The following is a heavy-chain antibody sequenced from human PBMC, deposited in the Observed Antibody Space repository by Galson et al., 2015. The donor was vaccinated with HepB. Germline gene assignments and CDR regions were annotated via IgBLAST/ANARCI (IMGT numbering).Heavy chain of an antibody. V-gene: IGHV3-23*01. J-gene: IGHJ4*02. Sequence: SLRLSCAASGSTFSNYAMAWVRQAPGKGLEWVSPISANSGEIHFVDSVKGRFTISRDNSKNTLYLQMNSLRAEDTAVYFCARQAYAPFFEDWGQGTLVTVSS. D-gene: IGHD4-17*01. CDR3: ARQAYAPFFED. CDR1: GSTFSNYA. CDR2: ISANSGEI.